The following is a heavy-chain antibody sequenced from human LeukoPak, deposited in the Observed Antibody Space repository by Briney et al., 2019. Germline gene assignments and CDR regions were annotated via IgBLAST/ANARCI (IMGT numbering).Heavy chain of an antibody. D-gene: IGHD6-19*01. CDR2: INHSGST. CDR3: ARGRVAVAGLAFDY. V-gene: IGHV4-34*01. Sequence: PSETLSHTCAVYGGSFSGYYWSWIRQPPGKGLEWIGEINHSGSTNYNPSLKSRVTISVDTSKNQFSLKLSSVTAADTAVYYCARGRVAVAGLAFDYWGQGTLVTVSS. J-gene: IGHJ4*02. CDR1: GGSFSGYY.